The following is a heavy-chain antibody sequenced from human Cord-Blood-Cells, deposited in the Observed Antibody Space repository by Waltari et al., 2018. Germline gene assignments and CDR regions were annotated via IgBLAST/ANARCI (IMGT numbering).Heavy chain of an antibody. J-gene: IGHJ4*02. D-gene: IGHD3-10*01. CDR2: FYYSGST. Sequence: QLQLQESGPGLVKPSETLSLTCPVSGGSISSSSYYWGWIRQPPGKGLEWIGSFYYSGSTYYNPSLKSRVTISVDTSKNQFSLKLSSVTAADTAVYYCARHPYYYGSGSYYYWGQGTLVTVSS. CDR3: ARHPYYYGSGSYYY. V-gene: IGHV4-39*01. CDR1: GGSISSSSYY.